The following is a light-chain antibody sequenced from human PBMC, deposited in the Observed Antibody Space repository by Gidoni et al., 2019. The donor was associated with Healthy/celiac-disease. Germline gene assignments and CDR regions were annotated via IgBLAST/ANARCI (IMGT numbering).Light chain of an antibody. J-gene: IGKJ1*01. CDR1: QGISNS. CDR2: AAS. CDR3: QQYYSTPPWT. V-gene: IGKV1-NL1*01. Sequence: DIQMTQSPSSLSASVGDRVTITCRASQGISNSLAWYQQKPGKAPKLLLYAASRLESGVPSRFSGSGSGTYYTLTISSLQPEDFATYYCQQYYSTPPWTFXQXTKVEIK.